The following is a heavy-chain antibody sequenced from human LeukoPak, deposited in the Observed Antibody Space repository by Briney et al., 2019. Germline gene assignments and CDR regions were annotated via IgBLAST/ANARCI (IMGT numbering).Heavy chain of an antibody. V-gene: IGHV4-61*05. J-gene: IGHJ3*02. CDR3: ARSESYYYDSFKGAFDI. CDR1: GGSISSSSYY. D-gene: IGHD3-22*01. CDR2: IYYSGST. Sequence: SETLSLTCTVSGGSISSSSYYWGWIRQPPGKGLEWIGYIYYSGSTNYNPSLKSRVTISVDTSKNQFSLKLSSVTAADTAVYYCARSESYYYDSFKGAFDIWGQGTMVTVSS.